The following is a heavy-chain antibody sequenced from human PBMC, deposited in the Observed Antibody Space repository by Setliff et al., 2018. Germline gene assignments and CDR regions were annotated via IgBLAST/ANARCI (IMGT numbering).Heavy chain of an antibody. D-gene: IGHD7-27*01. CDR1: GVSIGDTYYY. J-gene: IGHJ5*02. CDR3: ARVTNWGLDLRFDP. Sequence: PSETLSLTCTVSGVSIGDTYYYWAWIRQPPGKGLEWVGSVSFSGSAYFSPSLKSRVAISLDTSTNVFSLKLSSLIAADTAVYYCARVTNWGLDLRFDPWGQGILVTVSS. CDR2: VSFSGSA. V-gene: IGHV4-39*02.